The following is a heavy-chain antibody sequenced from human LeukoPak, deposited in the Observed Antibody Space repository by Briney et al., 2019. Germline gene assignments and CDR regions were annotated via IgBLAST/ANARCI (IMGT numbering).Heavy chain of an antibody. J-gene: IGHJ4*02. D-gene: IGHD3-9*01. CDR3: TRSPDIDILTGYSRYYFDY. CDR2: I. Sequence: GESLKISCKGSGYSFTSYWIGWVRQMPGKGLEWMGIIYSPSFQGQVTISADKSISTAYLQWSSLKASDTAIYYCTRSPDIDILTGYSRYYFDYWGQGTLVTVSS. V-gene: IGHV5-51*01. CDR1: GYSFTSYW.